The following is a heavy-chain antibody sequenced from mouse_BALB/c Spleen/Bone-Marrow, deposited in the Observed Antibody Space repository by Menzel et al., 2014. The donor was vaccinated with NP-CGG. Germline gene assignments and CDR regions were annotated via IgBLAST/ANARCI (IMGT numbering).Heavy chain of an antibody. CDR2: IYPGDGDT. V-gene: IGHV1-80*01. D-gene: IGHD2-4*01. CDR3: AREVYDYDWFAY. Sequence: QVHVKQPGAELVRPASSVKISCKAYGYAFSSYWMNWVKQRPGQGLEWIGQIYPGDGDTNYNGKFKGKATLTADKSSSTAYMQLSSLTSEDSAVYFCAREVYDYDWFAYWRQGTPVSVSA. J-gene: IGHJ3*01. CDR1: GYAFSSYW.